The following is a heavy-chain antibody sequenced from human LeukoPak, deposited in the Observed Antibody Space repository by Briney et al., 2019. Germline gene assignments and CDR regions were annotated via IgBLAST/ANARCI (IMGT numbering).Heavy chain of an antibody. J-gene: IGHJ4*02. CDR2: INTNTGNP. CDR1: GYTFTSYA. CDR3: TRQGPGYCSSTSCYGVDC. Sequence: ASVNVSCKASGYTFTSYAMNWVRQAPGQGLEWMGWINTNTGNPTYAQGFTGRFVFSLDTSVSTAYLQISSLKAEDTAVYYCTRQGPGYCSSTSCYGVDCWGQGTLVTVSS. D-gene: IGHD2-2*01. V-gene: IGHV7-4-1*02.